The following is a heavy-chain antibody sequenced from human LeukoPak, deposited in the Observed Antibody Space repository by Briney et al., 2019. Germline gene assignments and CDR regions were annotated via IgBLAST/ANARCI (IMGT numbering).Heavy chain of an antibody. Sequence: SETLSLTCTVSGGSISSYYWSWIRQPPGKGLEWIGYIYYSGSTNYNPSLKSRVTVSVDTSKNQFSLKLSSVTAADTAVYYCARGYCSGGSCYPHDAFDIWGQGTMVTVSS. CDR3: ARGYCSGGSCYPHDAFDI. CDR1: GGSISSYY. V-gene: IGHV4-59*01. CDR2: IYYSGST. J-gene: IGHJ3*02. D-gene: IGHD2-15*01.